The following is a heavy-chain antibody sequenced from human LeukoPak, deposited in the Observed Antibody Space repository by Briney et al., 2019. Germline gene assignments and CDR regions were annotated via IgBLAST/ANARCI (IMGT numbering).Heavy chain of an antibody. CDR1: GFTFSSYW. V-gene: IGHV3-7*01. CDR2: IKHDGSEK. CDR3: ARANSLGY. J-gene: IGHJ4*02. Sequence: GGSLRLSCAASGFTFSSYWMSWVRQAPGKGLEWVANIKHDGSEKYYVGSVKGRFTISRDNAKDSLYLQMNSLRAQGTAVHYCARANSLGYWGQGTLVTVSS. D-gene: IGHD2/OR15-2a*01.